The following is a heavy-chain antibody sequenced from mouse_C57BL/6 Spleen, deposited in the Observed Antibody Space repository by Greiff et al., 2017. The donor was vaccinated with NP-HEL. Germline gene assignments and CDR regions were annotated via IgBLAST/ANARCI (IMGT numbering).Heavy chain of an antibody. J-gene: IGHJ2*01. D-gene: IGHD1-1*01. V-gene: IGHV5-17*01. CDR2: ISSGSSTI. CDR1: GFTFSDYG. CDR3: ARGLYYYGSSYEGYYFDY. Sequence: EVQGVESGGGLVKPGGSLKLSCAASGFTFSDYGMHWVRQAPEKGLEWVAYISSGSSTIYYADTVKGRFTISRDNAKNTLFLQMTSLRSEDTAMYYCARGLYYYGSSYEGYYFDYWGQGTTLTVSS.